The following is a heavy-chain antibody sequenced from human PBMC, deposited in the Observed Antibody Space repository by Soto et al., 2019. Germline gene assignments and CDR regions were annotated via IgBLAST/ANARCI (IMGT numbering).Heavy chain of an antibody. CDR2: IRSKPNTDAT. CDR1: GFTFSDSA. D-gene: IGHD2-15*01. J-gene: IGHJ6*03. V-gene: IGHV3-73*01. Sequence: EVQLVESGGGLVQPGGSLKLSCAASGFTFSDSAMHWVRQASGKGLEWVGRIRSKPNTDATAYAASVKGRCTISRDDSKNTAYLQMNSLKTEDTAVYYCTRHVDCSGGSCYSGYYYYMDVWGKGTTVTVSS. CDR3: TRHVDCSGGSCYSGYYYYMDV.